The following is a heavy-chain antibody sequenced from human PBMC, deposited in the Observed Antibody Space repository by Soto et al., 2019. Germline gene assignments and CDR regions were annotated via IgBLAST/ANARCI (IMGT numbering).Heavy chain of an antibody. CDR1: GFTFDDYA. CDR3: AKGQLAYYYYYGMDV. V-gene: IGHV3-9*01. Sequence: GGSLRLSCAASGFTFDDYAMHWVRQAPGKGLEWVSGISWNSGSIGYADSVKGRFTISRDNAKNSLYLQMNSLRAEDTALYYCAKGQLAYYYYYGMDVWGQRTTVTVS. CDR2: ISWNSGSI. J-gene: IGHJ6*02. D-gene: IGHD6-13*01.